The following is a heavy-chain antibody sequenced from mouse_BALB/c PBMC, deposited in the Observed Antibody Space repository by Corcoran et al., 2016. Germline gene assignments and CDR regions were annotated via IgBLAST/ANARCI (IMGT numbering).Heavy chain of an antibody. D-gene: IGHD1-3*01. CDR2: INTYTGEP. J-gene: IGHJ4*01. CDR3: ASRGYKNAMDY. Sequence: QIQLVQPGPELMKPGETVEISCKDSGYTFTNYGMNWVKQDPGKGLKWRGWINTYTGEPTYADDFKGRFAFSLETSASTAYLQINNLKNEDMATYFCASRGYKNAMDYWGQGTSVTVSS. CDR1: GYTFTNYG. V-gene: IGHV9-1*02.